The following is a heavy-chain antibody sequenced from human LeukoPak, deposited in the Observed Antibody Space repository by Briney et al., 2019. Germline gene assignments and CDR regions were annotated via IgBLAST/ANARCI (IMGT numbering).Heavy chain of an antibody. Sequence: GASVKVSCKASGYTFTSYGISWVRQAPGQGLEWMGRIIPILGIANYAQKFQGRVTITADKSTSTAYMELSSLRSEDTAVYYCAREDRLWSSSWTTGAEYFQHWGQGTLVTVSP. CDR1: GYTFTSYG. CDR2: IIPILGIA. J-gene: IGHJ1*01. D-gene: IGHD6-13*01. V-gene: IGHV1-69*04. CDR3: AREDRLWSSSWTTGAEYFQH.